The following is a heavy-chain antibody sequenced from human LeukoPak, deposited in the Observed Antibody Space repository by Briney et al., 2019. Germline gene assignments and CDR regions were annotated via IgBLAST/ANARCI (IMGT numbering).Heavy chain of an antibody. J-gene: IGHJ4*02. Sequence: GGSLRLSCAASGFTFRSYEMNGVRQAPGKGLEWVSYMSSSGSTIYCADSVKGRFTISRDNPKNSLYVQMNSLRAEDTAVYYCARDLPVGATRPSGMRDYWGQGTLVTVSS. CDR3: ARDLPVGATRPSGMRDY. D-gene: IGHD1-26*01. CDR1: GFTFRSYE. V-gene: IGHV3-48*03. CDR2: MSSSGSTI.